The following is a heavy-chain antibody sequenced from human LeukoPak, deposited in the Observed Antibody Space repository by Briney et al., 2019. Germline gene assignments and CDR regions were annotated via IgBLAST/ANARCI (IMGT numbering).Heavy chain of an antibody. CDR1: GGSISSGSYY. V-gene: IGHV4-61*02. D-gene: IGHD3-22*01. J-gene: IGHJ4*02. CDR2: ICSSGST. CDR3: ARVSHGLIVVV. Sequence: SETLSLTCTVSGGSISSGSYYWSWIRQPAGKGLEWIGRICSSGSTSYNPSLKSRVTISVDTSTNQFYLKLSSVTAADTALYYCARVSHGLIVVVWGQGTLVTVSS.